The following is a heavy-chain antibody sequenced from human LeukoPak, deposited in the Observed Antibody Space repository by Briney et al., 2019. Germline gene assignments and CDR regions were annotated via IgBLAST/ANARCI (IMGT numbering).Heavy chain of an antibody. Sequence: ASVKVSCKASGYTFTSYGISWVRQAPGQGLEWMGWISAYNGNTNYAQKLQGRVTMTTDTSTSTAYMELRSLRSDGTAVYYCARDIVVVVAAIPGDGMDVWGQGTTVTVSS. CDR1: GYTFTSYG. CDR2: ISAYNGNT. V-gene: IGHV1-18*01. D-gene: IGHD2-15*01. J-gene: IGHJ6*02. CDR3: ARDIVVVVAAIPGDGMDV.